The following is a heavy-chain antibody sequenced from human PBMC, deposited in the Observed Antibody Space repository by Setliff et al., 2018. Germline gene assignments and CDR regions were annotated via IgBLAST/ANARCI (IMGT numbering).Heavy chain of an antibody. V-gene: IGHV3-15*01. CDR1: GITFKNAW. CDR3: ATGPRDNRNFLNWLGS. J-gene: IGHJ5*01. D-gene: IGHD3-9*01. Sequence: GGSLRLSCAASGITFKNAWMTWVRQAPGKGLEWVGRIKSATEDAATDLAAAVKGRFTMSRNDSRNTVYLQMSSLKSEDTAIYYCATGPRDNRNFLNWLGSWGQGTLVTVSS. CDR2: IKSATEDAAT.